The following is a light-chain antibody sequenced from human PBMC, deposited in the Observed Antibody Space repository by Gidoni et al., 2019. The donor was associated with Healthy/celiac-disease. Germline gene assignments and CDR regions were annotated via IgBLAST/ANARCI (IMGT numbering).Light chain of an antibody. CDR3: SSYTSSSPYV. Sequence: QSALTQPASVSGSPGQSITISCTGTSSDLGGYNYVSWYQQHQGKAPKLMIYEVSNRPSGVSNRFAGSKSGNTAALTISGLQAEDEADYYCSSYTSSSPYVFGTGTKVTVL. V-gene: IGLV2-14*01. CDR1: SSDLGGYNY. CDR2: EVS. J-gene: IGLJ1*01.